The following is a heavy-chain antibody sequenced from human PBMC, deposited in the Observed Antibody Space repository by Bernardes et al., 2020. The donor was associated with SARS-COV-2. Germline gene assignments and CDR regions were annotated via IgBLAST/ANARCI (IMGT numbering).Heavy chain of an antibody. CDR2: ISSSSSYT. CDR1: GFTFSDYY. Sequence: GGSLRLSCAASGFTFSDYYMSWIRQAPGKGLEWVSYISSSSSYTNYADSVKGRFTISRDNAKNSLYLQMNSLRAEDTAVYYCARGSGSYFGYFDYWGQGTLVTVSS. V-gene: IGHV3-11*05. J-gene: IGHJ4*02. D-gene: IGHD1-26*01. CDR3: ARGSGSYFGYFDY.